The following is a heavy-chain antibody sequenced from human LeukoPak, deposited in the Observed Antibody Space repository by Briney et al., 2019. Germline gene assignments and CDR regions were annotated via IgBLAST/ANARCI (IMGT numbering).Heavy chain of an antibody. V-gene: IGHV3-48*03. CDR1: GFTFGSYE. Sequence: GGSLRLSCAASGFTFGSYEMNWVRQAPGKGLEWVLYISSSGSTIYYADSVKGRFTISRDNAKNSLYLQMNSLRAEDTAVYYCARSYRGFDPWGQGTLVTVSS. CDR3: ARSYRGFDP. D-gene: IGHD1-26*01. CDR2: ISSSGSTI. J-gene: IGHJ5*02.